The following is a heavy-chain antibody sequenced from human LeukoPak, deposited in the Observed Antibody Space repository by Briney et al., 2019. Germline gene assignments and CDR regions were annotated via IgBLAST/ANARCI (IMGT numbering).Heavy chain of an antibody. CDR1: GDTFTSDG. Sequence: ASVKVSCKASGDTFTSDGISWVRQAPGQGLEWMGWISAYNGNTNYAQKLQGRVTMTTDTSTSTAYMELRSLRSDDTAVYYCARDKWLRLSGDYWGQGTLVTVSS. D-gene: IGHD5-12*01. J-gene: IGHJ4*02. CDR2: ISAYNGNT. CDR3: ARDKWLRLSGDY. V-gene: IGHV1-18*01.